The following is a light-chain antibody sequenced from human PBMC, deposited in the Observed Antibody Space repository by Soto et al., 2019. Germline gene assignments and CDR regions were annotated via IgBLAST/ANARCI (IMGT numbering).Light chain of an antibody. J-gene: IGLJ3*02. Sequence: QSALTQPPSASGSPGQSVTISCTGTSSDVGAYKYVSWYQQYPGKAPKLMIYEVTKRPSGVPDRFSGSKSGNTASLTVSGLQAEDEADYYCTSYVGNDNWVFRGGAKLTVL. CDR3: TSYVGNDNWV. V-gene: IGLV2-8*01. CDR1: SSDVGAYKY. CDR2: EVT.